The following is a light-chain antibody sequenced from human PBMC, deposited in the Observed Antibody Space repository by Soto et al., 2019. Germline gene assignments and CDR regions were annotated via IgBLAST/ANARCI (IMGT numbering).Light chain of an antibody. CDR2: GAS. J-gene: IGKJ1*01. CDR1: QSVSSN. V-gene: IGKV3-15*01. CDR3: QQYNNWPGT. Sequence: EIVITQSPDTLSVSPGERATLSCRARQSVSSNLAWYQQKPGQAPRLLIYGASTRATGIPARFSGSGSGTEFTLTISSLQSEDFAVYYCQQYNNWPGTFGQGTKVDIK.